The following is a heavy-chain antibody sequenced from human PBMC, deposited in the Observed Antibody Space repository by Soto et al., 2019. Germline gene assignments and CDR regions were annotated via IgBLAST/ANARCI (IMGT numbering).Heavy chain of an antibody. CDR2: INAGNGNT. CDR3: ARDHWGCSGGSCYSLLYFQH. D-gene: IGHD2-15*01. CDR1: GYTFTSYA. V-gene: IGHV1-3*01. Sequence: GASVKVSCKASGYTFTSYAMHWVRQAPGQRPEWMGWINAGNGNTKYSQKFQGRVTITRDTSASTAYMELSSLRSEDTAVYYCARDHWGCSGGSCYSLLYFQHWGQGTLVTVSS. J-gene: IGHJ1*01.